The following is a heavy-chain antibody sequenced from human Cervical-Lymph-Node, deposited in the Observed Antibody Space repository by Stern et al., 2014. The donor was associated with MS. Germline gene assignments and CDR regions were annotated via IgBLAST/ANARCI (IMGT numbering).Heavy chain of an antibody. CDR1: GGSISSYY. CDR3: ASLGYCSGGSCYSEAFDI. Sequence: VQLVESGPGLVKPSETLSLTCTVSGGSISSYYWSWIRQPPGKGLEWIGYIYYSGSTNYNPSLKSRVTISVDTSKNQFSLKLSSVTAADTAVYYCASLGYCSGGSCYSEAFDIWGQGTMVTVSS. CDR2: IYYSGST. V-gene: IGHV4-59*01. J-gene: IGHJ3*02. D-gene: IGHD2-15*01.